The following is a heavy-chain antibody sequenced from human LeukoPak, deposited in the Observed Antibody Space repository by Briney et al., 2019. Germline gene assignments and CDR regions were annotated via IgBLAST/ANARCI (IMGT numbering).Heavy chain of an antibody. CDR1: GYTFTGYY. D-gene: IGHD3-10*01. Sequence: ASVKVSCKASGYTFTGYYMHWMRQAHGQGLEWMGWINPNSGGTNYAQKFQGRVTMTRDTSISTAYMELSRLRSDDTAVYYCARTLLWFGELIDYWGQGTLVTVSS. CDR3: ARTLLWFGELIDY. V-gene: IGHV1-2*02. CDR2: INPNSGGT. J-gene: IGHJ4*02.